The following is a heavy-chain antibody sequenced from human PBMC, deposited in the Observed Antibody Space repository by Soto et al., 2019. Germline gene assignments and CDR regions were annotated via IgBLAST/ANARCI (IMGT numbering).Heavy chain of an antibody. D-gene: IGHD3-16*01. V-gene: IGHV3-66*01. CDR2: IYSGGST. CDR1: GFTVSSNY. Sequence: GGSLRLSCAASGFTVSSNYMSWVRQAPGKGLEWVSVIYSGGSTYYADSVKGRFTISRDNSKNTQYLQMNSLRAEDTAVYYCARDIMITSSGTSYYFDYWGQGTLVTVSS. CDR3: ARDIMITSSGTSYYFDY. J-gene: IGHJ4*02.